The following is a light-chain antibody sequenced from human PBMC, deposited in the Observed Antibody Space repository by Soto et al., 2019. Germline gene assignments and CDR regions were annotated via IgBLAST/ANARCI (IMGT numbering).Light chain of an antibody. CDR2: EVS. CDR1: SSDVGNDNF. V-gene: IGLV2-14*01. CDR3: SSYTTINTLFFG. J-gene: IGLJ1*01. Sequence: QSALTQPASVSGSPGQSITISCTGTSSDVGNDNFVSWYQHHPGKAPKLIIYEVSYRPSGVSHRFSGSKSGNTASLTISGLQSEDEADYYCSSYTTINTLFFGFGNGTKLTVL.